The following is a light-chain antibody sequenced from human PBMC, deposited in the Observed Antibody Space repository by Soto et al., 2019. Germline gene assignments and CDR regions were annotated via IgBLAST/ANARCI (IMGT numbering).Light chain of an antibody. CDR1: QGISSY. J-gene: IGKJ1*01. CDR3: QQLNSYPWT. CDR2: AAS. Sequence: DIQLTQSPSFLSASVGDRVTITCRASQGISSYLAWYQQKAGKAPKLLIYAASTLQSGVPSRFSGSGSGTEFTLTISSLQPEDFATYYCQQLNSYPWTFGQGTEVETK. V-gene: IGKV1-9*01.